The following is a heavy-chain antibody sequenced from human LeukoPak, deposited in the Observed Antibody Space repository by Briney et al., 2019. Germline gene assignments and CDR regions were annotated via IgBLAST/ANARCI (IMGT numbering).Heavy chain of an antibody. CDR3: VRDRGRASVDY. CDR1: GFTFAGYW. D-gene: IGHD1-26*01. Sequence: TGGSLRLSCAASGFTFAGYWISWVRQAPGKRLEWVANIKQDASEEYYVDSVKGRFTISRDNAKNSLYLQMNSLRAEDTAVYYCVRDRGRASVDYWGQGTLVTVSS. CDR2: IKQDASEE. V-gene: IGHV3-7*01. J-gene: IGHJ4*02.